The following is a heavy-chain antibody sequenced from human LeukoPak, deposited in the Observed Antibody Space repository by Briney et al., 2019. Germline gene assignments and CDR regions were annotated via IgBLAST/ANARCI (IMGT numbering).Heavy chain of an antibody. CDR2: IYYSGST. CDR3: ARLTETAAGSGYYFDY. CDR1: GGSISSYY. V-gene: IGHV4-59*08. J-gene: IGHJ4*02. Sequence: SETLSLTCTVSGGSISSYYWSWIRQPPGKGLEWIGYIYYSGSTNYNPSLKSRVTISVDTSKNQFSPKLTSVTAADTAVYYCARLTETAAGSGYYFDYWGQGTLVTVSS. D-gene: IGHD6-13*01.